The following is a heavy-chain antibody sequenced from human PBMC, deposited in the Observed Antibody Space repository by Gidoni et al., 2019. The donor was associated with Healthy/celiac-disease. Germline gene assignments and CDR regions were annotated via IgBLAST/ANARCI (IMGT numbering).Heavy chain of an antibody. V-gene: IGHV3-30*18. CDR2: IPYDGSNK. J-gene: IGHJ4*02. D-gene: IGHD3-16*01. CDR1: GFTFSSYG. Sequence: QVQLVESGGGVVQPGRSLRLSCAASGFTFSSYGMHWFRQAPGKGLEWVAVIPYDGSNKYYADSVKGRFTISRDNSKNTLYLQMNSLRAEDTAVYYCAKVRGRGRWLQSGFDYWGQGTLVTVSS. CDR3: AKVRGRGRWLQSGFDY.